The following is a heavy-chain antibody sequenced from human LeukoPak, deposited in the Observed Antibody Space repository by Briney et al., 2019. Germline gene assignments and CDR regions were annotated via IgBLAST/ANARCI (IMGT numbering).Heavy chain of an antibody. CDR2: ISSSVSTI. J-gene: IGHJ4*02. D-gene: IGHD3-9*01. V-gene: IGHV3-11*04. CDR1: GFTFRDYY. CDR3: ARDPSFDILTGYDY. Sequence: GGSLRLSCAASGFTFRDYYMSWIRQAPGKGLEWVSYISSSVSTIYYADSVKGRFTISRDNANNSLYLQLNSLRAEDTAVYYCARDPSFDILTGYDYWGQGTLVTVSS.